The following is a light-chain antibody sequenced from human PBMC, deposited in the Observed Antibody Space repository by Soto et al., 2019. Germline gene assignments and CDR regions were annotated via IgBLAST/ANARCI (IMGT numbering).Light chain of an antibody. Sequence: TQMTQSPLSLSASVGEKIIITCRASRDVGSDVSWYQQKPGQAPKLVIYAASNLYTGVPSRFSGRRSGTEFTLTISSLQPEDFASYYCLQDYGDSWTXG. CDR3: LQDYGDSWT. CDR2: AAS. CDR1: RDVGSD. V-gene: IGKV1-6*01. J-gene: IGKJ1*01.